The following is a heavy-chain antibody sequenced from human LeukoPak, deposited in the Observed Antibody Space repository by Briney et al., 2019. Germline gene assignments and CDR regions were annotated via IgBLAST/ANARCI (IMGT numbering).Heavy chain of an antibody. D-gene: IGHD6-13*01. CDR3: ARGGIARQNWFDP. V-gene: IGHV4-61*01. Sequence: PSQTLSLTCTVSGGSISSGSYYWSWIRQPPGKGLEWIGYIYYSGSTNYNPSLKSRVTISVDTSKNQFSLKLSSVTAADTAVYYCARGGIARQNWFDPWGQGTLVTVSS. J-gene: IGHJ5*02. CDR2: IYYSGST. CDR1: GGSISSGSYY.